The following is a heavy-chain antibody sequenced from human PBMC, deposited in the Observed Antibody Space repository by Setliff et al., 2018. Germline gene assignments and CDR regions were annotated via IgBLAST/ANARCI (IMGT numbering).Heavy chain of an antibody. CDR3: ARGRGSYYYYMDV. J-gene: IGHJ6*03. CDR1: GYTFTGYY. V-gene: IGHV1-2*06. D-gene: IGHD1-26*01. Sequence: ASVKVSCKASGYTFTGYYMHWVRQAPGQGLEWMGRINPNSGGTNYAQKFQGRVTMTRDTSISTAYMELSRLGSDDTAVYYCARGRGSYYYYMDVWGKGTTVTASS. CDR2: INPNSGGT.